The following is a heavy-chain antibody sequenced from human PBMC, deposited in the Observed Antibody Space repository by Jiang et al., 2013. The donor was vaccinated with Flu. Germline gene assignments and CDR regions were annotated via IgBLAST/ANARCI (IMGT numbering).Heavy chain of an antibody. CDR3: ARGISSSSPQPNDY. CDR1: GYSISSGYY. J-gene: IGHJ4*02. Sequence: GSGLVKPSETLSLTCAVSGYSISSGYYWGWIRQPPGKGLEWIGSIYHSGSTYYNPSLKSRVTISVDTSKNQFSLKLSSVTAADTAVYYCARGISSSSPQPNDYWGQGTLVTVSS. D-gene: IGHD6-6*01. CDR2: IYHSGST. V-gene: IGHV4-38-2*01.